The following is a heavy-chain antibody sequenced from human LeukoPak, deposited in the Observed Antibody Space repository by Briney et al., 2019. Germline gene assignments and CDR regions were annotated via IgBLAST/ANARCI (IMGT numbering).Heavy chain of an antibody. Sequence: GGSLRLSCATSGFTFNRFGMHWVRQAPGKGLEWVAVIWYDGSNKDYADSVKGRFTISRDNSKNTLYLQMNSLRAEDTALYYCARVVYDFWSAYDYWGQGTLVTVSS. CDR1: GFTFNRFG. D-gene: IGHD3-3*01. J-gene: IGHJ4*02. CDR2: IWYDGSNK. CDR3: ARVVYDFWSAYDY. V-gene: IGHV3-33*01.